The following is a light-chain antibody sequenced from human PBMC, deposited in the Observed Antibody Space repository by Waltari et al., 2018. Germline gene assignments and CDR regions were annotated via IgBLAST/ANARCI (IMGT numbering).Light chain of an antibody. CDR2: DVS. V-gene: IGLV2-11*01. Sequence: SALTQPRSVSGSPGPSVTISCTGTSSDDGGYNCVSWYQQHPGKTPKLMIYDVSKRPSGVPDRVSGSKSGNTASLSISGRQAEDEADYYCCSYAGSRVVFGGGTKLTGL. J-gene: IGLJ2*01. CDR3: CSYAGSRVV. CDR1: SSDDGGYNC.